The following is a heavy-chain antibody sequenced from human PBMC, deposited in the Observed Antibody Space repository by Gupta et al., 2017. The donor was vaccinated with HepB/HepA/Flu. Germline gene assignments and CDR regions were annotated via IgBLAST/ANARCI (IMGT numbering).Heavy chain of an antibody. CDR1: GFTFDDYA. Sequence: DVQLVESGGGLVQPGRSLRLSCAASGFTFDDYAMHWVRQAPGKGLEWVSGISWNSGSIGYADSVKGRFTISRDNAKNSLYLQMNSLRAEDTALYYCAKDSYSSGKGGFDYWGQGTLVTVSS. CDR2: ISWNSGSI. CDR3: AKDSYSSGKGGFDY. J-gene: IGHJ4*02. V-gene: IGHV3-9*01. D-gene: IGHD6-19*01.